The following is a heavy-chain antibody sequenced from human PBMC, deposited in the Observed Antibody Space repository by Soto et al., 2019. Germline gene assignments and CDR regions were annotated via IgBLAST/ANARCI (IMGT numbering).Heavy chain of an antibody. D-gene: IGHD3-10*01. V-gene: IGHV3-23*01. J-gene: IGHJ3*02. CDR1: GFAFSSHP. Sequence: GWSLGLCCAASGFAFSSHPMSWVRQAPEKGLEWVAGISDGGDLTYNADSVRGRFTISRDNSRNTLYLQMNSLRAEDTAVYYCARRVIGSSRAFDIWGQGTMVTVSS. CDR2: ISDGGDLT. CDR3: ARRVIGSSRAFDI.